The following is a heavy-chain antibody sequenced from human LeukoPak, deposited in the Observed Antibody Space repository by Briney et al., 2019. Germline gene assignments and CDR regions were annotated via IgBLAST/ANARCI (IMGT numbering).Heavy chain of an antibody. CDR2: IYYSGTT. CDR3: ATQVGAARTYFDY. V-gene: IGHV4-39*01. D-gene: IGHD6-6*01. CDR1: GCSIRSSSYY. J-gene: IGHJ4*02. Sequence: KPSETLSLTCAVSGCSIRSSSYYWGWIRQPPGKGLEWIGSIYYSGTTYYNPSLKSRVTISVDTSKNQFSLNLNSVTAADTAVYYCATQVGAARTYFDYWGQGTLVTVSS.